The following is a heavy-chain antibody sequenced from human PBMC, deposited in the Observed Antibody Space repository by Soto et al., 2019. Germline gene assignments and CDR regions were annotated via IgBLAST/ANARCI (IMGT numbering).Heavy chain of an antibody. CDR1: GFNVSYNY. Sequence: GGSLRLSCAAAGFNVSYNYMGWVRQAPGKGLEWVSSFFTGGSTDYADSVKGRFTISRDDSKNTVYLQTNSLRAEDTAVYFCVRERRGLGIGFDHWGEGTLVTVS. J-gene: IGHJ4*02. CDR2: FFTGGST. CDR3: VRERRGLGIGFDH. V-gene: IGHV3-53*01. D-gene: IGHD6-19*01.